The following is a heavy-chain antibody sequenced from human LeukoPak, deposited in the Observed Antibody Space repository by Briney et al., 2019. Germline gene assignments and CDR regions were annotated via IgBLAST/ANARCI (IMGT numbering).Heavy chain of an antibody. D-gene: IGHD6-19*01. Sequence: PGESLRLSCAASGFTFSSYAMSWVRQAPGKGLEWVSTISGSGGDTYYADSVKGRFTISRDNSKNTLYLRMNSLRVEDSAVYYCARETVAGTFDYWGQGTQVTVSS. J-gene: IGHJ4*02. CDR2: ISGSGGDT. CDR1: GFTFSSYA. V-gene: IGHV3-23*01. CDR3: ARETVAGTFDY.